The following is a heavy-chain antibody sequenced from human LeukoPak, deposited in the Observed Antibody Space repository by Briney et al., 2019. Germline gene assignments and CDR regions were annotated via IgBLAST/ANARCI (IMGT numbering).Heavy chain of an antibody. CDR3: ARALTRGGYKSPRWFDP. J-gene: IGHJ5*02. CDR1: GYTITGYY. V-gene: IGHV1-46*01. D-gene: IGHD5-24*01. CDR2: INPSGGST. Sequence: ASVKVSCKASGYTITGYYMHWVRQAPGQGLEWMGIINPSGGSTSYAQKFQGRVTMTRDTSTSTVYMELSSLRSEDTAVYYCARALTRGGYKSPRWFDPWGQGTLVTVSS.